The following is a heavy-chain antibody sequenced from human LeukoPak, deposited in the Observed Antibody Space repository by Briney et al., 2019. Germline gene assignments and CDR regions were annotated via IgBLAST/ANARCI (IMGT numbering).Heavy chain of an antibody. CDR1: GGSISSYY. V-gene: IGHV4-59*01. CDR3: ARRPVAGTGYFDY. CDR2: IYYSGST. Sequence: SETLSLTCTVSGGSISSYYWSWIRQPPGKGLEWIGYIYYSGSTNYNPSLKSRVTISVATSKNQFSLKLSSVAAADTAVYYCARRPVAGTGYFDYWGQGTLVTVSS. J-gene: IGHJ4*02. D-gene: IGHD1-1*01.